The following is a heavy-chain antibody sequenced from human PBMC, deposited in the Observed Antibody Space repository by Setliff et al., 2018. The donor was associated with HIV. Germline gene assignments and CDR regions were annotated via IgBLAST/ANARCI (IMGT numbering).Heavy chain of an antibody. CDR2: ISYDGSRK. CDR1: GFTFSTFA. D-gene: IGHD3-3*01. J-gene: IGHJ4*02. CDR3: ARGLPGFFDY. Sequence: GGSLRLSCVASGFTFSTFAIHWVRQAPGKGLEWVSVISYDGSRKSYADSVKGRFTISRDNAKNSLYLQMNSLRAEDTAVYYCARGLPGFFDYCGQGTLVTVSS. V-gene: IGHV3-30*07.